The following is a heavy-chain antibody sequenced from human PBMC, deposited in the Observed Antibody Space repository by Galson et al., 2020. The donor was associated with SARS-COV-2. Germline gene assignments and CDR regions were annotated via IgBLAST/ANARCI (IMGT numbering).Heavy chain of an antibody. Sequence: ASVKVSCKASGYTFSSYGISWVRQAPGQGLEWMGWISGYYGNTNYAERFQGRVTMTTDTSTSTAYMEVRSLRSDDTAVYYCARDGYGSPYYLDVWGKGTKVTVSS. CDR3: ARDGYGSPYYLDV. J-gene: IGHJ6*03. V-gene: IGHV1-18*01. CDR2: ISGYYGNT. D-gene: IGHD3-10*01. CDR1: GYTFSSYG.